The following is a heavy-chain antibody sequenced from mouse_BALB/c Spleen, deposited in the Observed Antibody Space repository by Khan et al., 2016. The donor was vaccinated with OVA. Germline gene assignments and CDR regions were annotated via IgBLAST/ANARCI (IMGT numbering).Heavy chain of an antibody. CDR1: GYTFTNYG. V-gene: IGHV9-1*02. D-gene: IGHD1-3*01. J-gene: IGHJ2*01. CDR3: ARFRDNYTNSSYYFDS. Sequence: QIQLVQSGPELKKPGETVKISCKASGYTFTNYGMNWVKQSPGKGLKWMGWINTYTGEPTYIDDFKGRFAFSLETSASTAYLQINNLRNEDMATXFCARFRDNYTNSSYYFDSWGQGTTLTVSS. CDR2: INTYTGEP.